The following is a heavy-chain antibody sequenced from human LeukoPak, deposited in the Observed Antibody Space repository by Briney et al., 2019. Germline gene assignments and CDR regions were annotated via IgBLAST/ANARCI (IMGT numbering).Heavy chain of an antibody. CDR3: ARRGAARSYFDY. V-gene: IGHV1-24*01. CDR1: GYTLTELS. D-gene: IGHD6-6*01. CDR2: FDPEDGET. J-gene: IGHJ4*02. Sequence: ASVKVSCKISGYTLTELSMHWVRQAPGKGLEWMGGFDPEDGETIYAQKFQGRVTMTEDTSTDTAYMELSSLRSEDTAVYYCARRGAARSYFDYWGQGTLVTVSS.